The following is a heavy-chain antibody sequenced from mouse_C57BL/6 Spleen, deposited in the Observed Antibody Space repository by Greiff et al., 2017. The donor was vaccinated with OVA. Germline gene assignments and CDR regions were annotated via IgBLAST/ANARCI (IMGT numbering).Heavy chain of an antibody. CDR1: GFNIKNTY. CDR2: IDPANGNT. J-gene: IGHJ3*01. CDR3: ARYYYGSSYEFAY. D-gene: IGHD1-1*01. V-gene: IGHV14-3*01. Sequence: VQLKQSVAELVRPGASVKLSCTASGFNIKNTYMHWVKQRPEQGLEWIGRIDPANGNTKYAPKFQGKATITADTSSNTAYLQLSSLTSEDTAIYYCARYYYGSSYEFAYWGQGTLVTVSA.